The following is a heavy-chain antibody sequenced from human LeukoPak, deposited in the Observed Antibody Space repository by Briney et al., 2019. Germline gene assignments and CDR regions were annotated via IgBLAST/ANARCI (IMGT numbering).Heavy chain of an antibody. CDR2: ISSSSSTI. D-gene: IGHD3-10*01. J-gene: IGHJ4*02. Sequence: GGSLRLSCAASGFTFSSYSMNWVREAPGKGLEWVSYISSSSSTIYYADSVKGRFTISRDNAKNSLYLQVNSLRDEDTAVYYCAPLWFGEEEVADYWGQGTLVTVSS. V-gene: IGHV3-48*02. CDR3: APLWFGEEEVADY. CDR1: GFTFSSYS.